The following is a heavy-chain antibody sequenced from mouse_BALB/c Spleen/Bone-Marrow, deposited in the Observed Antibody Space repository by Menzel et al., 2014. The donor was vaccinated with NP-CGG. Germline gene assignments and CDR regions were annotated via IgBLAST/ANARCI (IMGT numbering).Heavy chain of an antibody. CDR2: IDPANVNT. D-gene: IGHD1-1*01. CDR1: GFNIKDTY. J-gene: IGHJ2*01. V-gene: IGHV14-3*02. Sequence: EVQLQQSGAELVKPGASVKLSCTASGFNIKDTYMHWVKQRPEQGLEWIGRIDPANVNTKYDPKFQGKATITADTSSNAACLQLSRLTSEDTAVYYCASYVYGDYFDYWGQGTTLTVSS. CDR3: ASYVYGDYFDY.